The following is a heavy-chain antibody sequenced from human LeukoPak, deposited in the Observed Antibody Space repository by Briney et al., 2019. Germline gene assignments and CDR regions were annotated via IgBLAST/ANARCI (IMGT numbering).Heavy chain of an antibody. D-gene: IGHD3-22*01. CDR2: IYYSGST. Sequence: PSETLSLTCTVSGGSMSSYYWSWIRQPPGKGLEWIGYIYYSGSTNYNPSLKSRVTISVDTSKNQFSLRLSSVTAADTAVYYCARGDTSGYRYWGQGILVIVSS. J-gene: IGHJ4*02. CDR1: GGSMSSYY. V-gene: IGHV4-59*12. CDR3: ARGDTSGYRY.